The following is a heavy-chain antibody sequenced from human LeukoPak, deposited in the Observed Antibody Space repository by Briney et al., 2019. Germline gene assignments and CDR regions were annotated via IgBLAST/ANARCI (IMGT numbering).Heavy chain of an antibody. J-gene: IGHJ6*02. Sequence: GGSLRLSCAASGFTVSSNYMSWVRQAPGKGLEWVSVIYSGGSTYYADSVKGRFTISRDNSKNTLYLQMNSLRAEDTAVYYCAIPVLARRDYYYYYGMDVWGQGTTVTVSS. D-gene: IGHD6-6*01. CDR3: AIPVLARRDYYYYYGMDV. CDR1: GFTVSSNY. CDR2: IYSGGST. V-gene: IGHV3-53*01.